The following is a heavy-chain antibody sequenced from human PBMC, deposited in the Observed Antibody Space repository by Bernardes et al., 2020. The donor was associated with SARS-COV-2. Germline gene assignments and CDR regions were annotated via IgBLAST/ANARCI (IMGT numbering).Heavy chain of an antibody. Sequence: ASVKVSCKASGYTLSDYCMHWVRQVPGQRLEWMGWINTDTGATNYAQEFRGRVTMTRDTSITTVYMELSRLRSDDTAVYYCATRPDQLLLAPFDDWGQGTLVTVSS. CDR1: GYTLSDYC. V-gene: IGHV1-2*02. CDR2: INTDTGAT. CDR3: ATRPDQLLLAPFDD. D-gene: IGHD2-2*01. J-gene: IGHJ4*02.